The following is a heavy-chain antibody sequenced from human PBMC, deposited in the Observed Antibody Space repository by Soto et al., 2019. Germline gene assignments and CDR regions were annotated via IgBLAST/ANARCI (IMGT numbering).Heavy chain of an antibody. J-gene: IGHJ4*02. Sequence: PSETLSLTCTVSGGSISSYYWSWIRQPPGKGLEWIGYIYYSGSTNYNPSLKSRVTISVDTSKNQFSLKLSSVTAADTAVYYCARAVADMNFDYWGQGTLVTVSS. CDR2: IYYSGST. D-gene: IGHD6-19*01. V-gene: IGHV4-59*01. CDR1: GGSISSYY. CDR3: ARAVADMNFDY.